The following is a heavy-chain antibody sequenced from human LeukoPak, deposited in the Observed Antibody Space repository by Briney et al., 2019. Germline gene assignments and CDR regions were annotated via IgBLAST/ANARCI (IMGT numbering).Heavy chain of an antibody. J-gene: IGHJ4*02. D-gene: IGHD1-26*01. CDR1: GFTFNAYW. Sequence: PGGSLRLSCAASGFTFNAYWMHWVRQVPGKGLVWVSRINRDGSATSYAESVKGRFTISRDNAENTVYLQMNSLRAEDTAVYYCARDTGHRNSGSYPFDYWGQGTLVTVSP. V-gene: IGHV3-74*01. CDR2: INRDGSAT. CDR3: ARDTGHRNSGSYPFDY.